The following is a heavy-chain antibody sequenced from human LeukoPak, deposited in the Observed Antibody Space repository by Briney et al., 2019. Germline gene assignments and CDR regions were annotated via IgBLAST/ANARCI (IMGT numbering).Heavy chain of an antibody. CDR3: ARDKDFMDV. V-gene: IGHV3-11*01. CDR2: IGSSGITT. CDR1: GFTFSDYY. J-gene: IGHJ6*04. Sequence: GGSLRLSCAASGFTFSDYYMSWIRQAPGKGLEWVSYIGSSGITTYSADSVKGRFTISRDNTKNSLYLQMNSLRAGDTAVYYCARDKDFMDVWGKGTTVTVSS. D-gene: IGHD3-3*01.